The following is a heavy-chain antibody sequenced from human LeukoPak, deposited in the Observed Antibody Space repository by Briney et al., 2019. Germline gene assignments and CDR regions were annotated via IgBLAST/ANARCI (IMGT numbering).Heavy chain of an antibody. Sequence: ASVKVSCTASGYTFTSYGISWVRQAPGQGLEWMGWISAYNGNTNYAQKLQGRVTMTTDTSTSTAYMELRSLRSDDTAVYYCARDDSNLNYYDFWSGYYQTYYYYGMDVWGQGTTVTVSS. J-gene: IGHJ6*02. CDR1: GYTFTSYG. D-gene: IGHD3-3*01. V-gene: IGHV1-18*01. CDR2: ISAYNGNT. CDR3: ARDDSNLNYYDFWSGYYQTYYYYGMDV.